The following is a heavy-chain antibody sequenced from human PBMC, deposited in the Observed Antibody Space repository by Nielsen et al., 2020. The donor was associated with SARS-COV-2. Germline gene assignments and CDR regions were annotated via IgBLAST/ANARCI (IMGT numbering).Heavy chain of an antibody. CDR3: AKDQTLLPGPNWFDP. CDR1: GFTFSSYE. Sequence: GESLKISCAASGFTFSSYEMNWVRQAPGKGLEWVSYISSSGSTIYYADSVKGRFTISRDNAKNSLYLQMNSLRAEDTAVYYCAKDQTLLPGPNWFDPWGQGTLVTVSS. J-gene: IGHJ5*02. CDR2: ISSSGSTI. V-gene: IGHV3-48*03.